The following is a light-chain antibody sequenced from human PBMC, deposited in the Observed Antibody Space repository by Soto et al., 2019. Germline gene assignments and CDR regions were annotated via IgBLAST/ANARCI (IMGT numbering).Light chain of an antibody. CDR1: HSVTSDY. V-gene: IGKV3-15*01. J-gene: IGKJ1*01. CDR2: GAT. Sequence: EIVLTQSPGTLSVSPGERATLSCRASHSVTSDYLAWYQQKPGQAPRLLIYGATKRATGIPARFSGSGSGTEFTLTISSLQSEDFAVYYCQQCNDWPWTFGQGTKVDIK. CDR3: QQCNDWPWT.